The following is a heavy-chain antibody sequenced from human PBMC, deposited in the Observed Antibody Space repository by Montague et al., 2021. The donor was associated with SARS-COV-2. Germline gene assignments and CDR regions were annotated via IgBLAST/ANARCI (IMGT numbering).Heavy chain of an antibody. D-gene: IGHD2-15*01. V-gene: IGHV4-39*01. J-gene: IGHJ4*02. CDR2: IYNGGTT. CDR1: GDSILNSDYS. CDR3: ATRTRYPQNDFGF. Sequence: SETLSLTCTVSGDSILNSDYSWGWVRQPPGKGLEWIGNIYNGGTTFYNPSLKSRVTIFADTSKNQFSLKLSSVTAADTAVYYCATRTRYPQNDFGFWGQGTLVTVSS.